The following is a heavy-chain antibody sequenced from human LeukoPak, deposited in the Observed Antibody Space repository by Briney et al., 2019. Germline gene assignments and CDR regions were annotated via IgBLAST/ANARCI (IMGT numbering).Heavy chain of an antibody. CDR2: IWHDGSDK. CDR1: GFTFSDYG. J-gene: IGHJ4*02. CDR3: ARSGTNNWYSDY. V-gene: IGHV3-33*01. D-gene: IGHD1-1*01. Sequence: GGSLRLSCAASGFTFSDYGIHRVRQAPGKGLEWVTVIWHDGSDKYFADSVKGRFTISRDNSKNTPYLQMNSLRAEDTAVYYCARSGTNNWYSDYWGQGTLVTVSS.